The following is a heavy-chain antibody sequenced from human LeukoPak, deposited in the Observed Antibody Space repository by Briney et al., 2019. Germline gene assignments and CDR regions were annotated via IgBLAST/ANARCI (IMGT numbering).Heavy chain of an antibody. CDR1: GGSISSHY. CDR3: ARGVDGYNFGYFYFDL. D-gene: IGHD5-18*01. Sequence: PSETLSLTCIVSGGSISSHYWSWIRQPPGKGLEWIGNIDYSGSTHYNPSLKSRVTLSVDTHEKQFSLELRSVSAADTAVYFCARGVDGYNFGYFYFDLWGQGALVTVSS. J-gene: IGHJ4*02. CDR2: IDYSGST. V-gene: IGHV4-59*11.